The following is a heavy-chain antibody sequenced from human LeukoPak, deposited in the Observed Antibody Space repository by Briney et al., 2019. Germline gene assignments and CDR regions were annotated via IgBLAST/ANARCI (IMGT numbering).Heavy chain of an antibody. V-gene: IGHV4-30-4*08. D-gene: IGHD2-2*01. Sequence: SQTLSLTCSVSGGSISSGDYYWSCIRQPPGKGLGWIGYIYYSGSTYYNPSLNRHVSIPANTSKTQFSPTLTSVTAAYNSLQYCARSGPLCSSTSCYLYYFDYWGQGNLVTVSS. CDR2: IYYSGST. CDR1: GGSISSGDYY. CDR3: ARSGPLCSSTSCYLYYFDY. J-gene: IGHJ4*02.